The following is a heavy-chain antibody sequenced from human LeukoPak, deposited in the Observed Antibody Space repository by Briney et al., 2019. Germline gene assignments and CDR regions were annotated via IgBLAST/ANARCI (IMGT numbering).Heavy chain of an antibody. CDR2: INPNSGGT. CDR3: TSDTYYYDSTGLGHWFDP. J-gene: IGHJ5*02. D-gene: IGHD3-22*01. Sequence: ASVKVSCKASGYIFTGYYIHWVRQAPGQGLEWMGWINPNSGGTNYAQKFQGRVTMTWDTSISTAYMELSSLRSDDTAVYYCTSDTYYYDSTGLGHWFDPWGQGTLVTVSS. V-gene: IGHV1-2*02. CDR1: GYIFTGYY.